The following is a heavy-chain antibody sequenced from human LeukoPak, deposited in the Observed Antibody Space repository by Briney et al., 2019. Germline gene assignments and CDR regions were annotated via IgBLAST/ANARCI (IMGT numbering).Heavy chain of an antibody. CDR1: GGSISSGGYS. J-gene: IGHJ4*02. CDR3: ASARRVYFDY. CDR2: IYHSGST. V-gene: IGHV4-30-2*01. Sequence: PSQTLSLTCAVSGGSISSGGYSWSWIRQPPGKGLEWIGYIYHSGSTYYNPSPKSRVTISVDTSKNQFSLKLSSVTAADTAVYYCASARRVYFDYWGQGTLVTVSS. D-gene: IGHD5-24*01.